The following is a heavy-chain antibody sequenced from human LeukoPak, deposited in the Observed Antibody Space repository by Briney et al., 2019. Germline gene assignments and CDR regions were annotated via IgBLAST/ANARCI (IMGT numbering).Heavy chain of an antibody. CDR1: GGSFSGYY. D-gene: IGHD3-9*01. J-gene: IGHJ6*03. CDR2: INHSGST. CDR3: AKRGIRYFDWLEGDYYYYYMDV. V-gene: IGHV4-34*01. Sequence: SETLSLTCAVYGGSFSGYYWSWIRQPPGKGLEWIGEINHSGSTNYNPSLKSRVTISVDTSKNQFSLKLSSVTAADTAVYYRAKRGIRYFDWLEGDYYYYYMDVWGKGTTVTISS.